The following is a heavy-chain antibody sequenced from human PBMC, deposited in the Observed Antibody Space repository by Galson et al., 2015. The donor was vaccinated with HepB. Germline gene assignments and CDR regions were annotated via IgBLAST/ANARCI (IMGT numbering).Heavy chain of an antibody. D-gene: IGHD1-1*01. Sequence: SLRLSCAASGFTFSNFGLHWVRQAPGKGLEWVAVIWYDGSYKYYADSVRGRFTISRDNSKNTLYLHMNSLRAEDTAVYYCARARMNDYHMDVWGKGTTVIVSS. CDR2: IWYDGSYK. CDR3: ARARMNDYHMDV. V-gene: IGHV3-33*01. CDR1: GFTFSNFG. J-gene: IGHJ6*04.